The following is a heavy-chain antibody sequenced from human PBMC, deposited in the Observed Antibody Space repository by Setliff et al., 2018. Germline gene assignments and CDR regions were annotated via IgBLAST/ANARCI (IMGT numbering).Heavy chain of an antibody. Sequence: GESLKISCAASGFIFSSYWMSWVRQAPGKGLEWVANIKQDGSDKYYVDSVKGRFTISRDNAKNSLSLQMNSLRAKDTAVYYCVRARTTNYDFWSGLNAFDIWGQGTMVTVSS. CDR1: GFIFSSYW. CDR3: VRARTTNYDFWSGLNAFDI. V-gene: IGHV3-7*03. J-gene: IGHJ3*02. D-gene: IGHD3-3*01. CDR2: IKQDGSDK.